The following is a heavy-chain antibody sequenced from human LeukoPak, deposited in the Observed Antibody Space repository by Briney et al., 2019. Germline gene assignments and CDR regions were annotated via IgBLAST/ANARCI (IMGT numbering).Heavy chain of an antibody. CDR1: GGSISSGGYS. CDR3: ASTRGDYYYGMDV. V-gene: IGHV4-30-2*01. Sequence: SETLSLTCAVSGGSISSGGYSWTWIRQPPGKGLEWIGYFYHSGGTYYNPSLKSRVTISVDRSKNQFSLKLTSVTAADTAVYYCASTRGDYYYGMDVWGQGTTVTVSS. J-gene: IGHJ6*02. CDR2: FYHSGGT. D-gene: IGHD3-10*01.